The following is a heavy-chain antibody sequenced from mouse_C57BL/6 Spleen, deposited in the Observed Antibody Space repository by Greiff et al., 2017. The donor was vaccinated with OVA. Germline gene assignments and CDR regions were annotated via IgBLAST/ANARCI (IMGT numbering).Heavy chain of an antibody. V-gene: IGHV1-80*01. J-gene: IGHJ4*01. CDR1: GYAFSSYW. CDR3: AREMGRDYAMDY. D-gene: IGHD4-1*01. Sequence: VQLQQSGAELVKPGASVKISCKASGYAFSSYWMNWVKQGPGKGLEWIGQIYPGDGDTNYNGKFKGKATLTADKSSSTAYMQLSSLTSEDSAVYFCAREMGRDYAMDYWGQGTSVTVSS. CDR2: IYPGDGDT.